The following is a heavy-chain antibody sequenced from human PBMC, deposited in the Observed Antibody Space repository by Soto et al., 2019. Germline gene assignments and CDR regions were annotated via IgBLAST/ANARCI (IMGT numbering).Heavy chain of an antibody. D-gene: IGHD1-1*01. V-gene: IGHV3-30-3*02. CDR1: GFSFSFASHA. Sequence: QVQLVESGGGVVQPGRSLRLSCVASGFSFSFASHALNWVRQAPGKGLEGVAVISFDGGNKFYADSVKGRFTISRDNSKNTLYLEMSSLRPDDTAVYYCAKRAAGTGADLDSWGQGTLVSVSS. CDR3: AKRAAGTGADLDS. J-gene: IGHJ4*02. CDR2: ISFDGGNK.